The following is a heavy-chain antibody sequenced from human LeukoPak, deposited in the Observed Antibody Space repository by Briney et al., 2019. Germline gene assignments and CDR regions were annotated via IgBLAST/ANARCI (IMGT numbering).Heavy chain of an antibody. D-gene: IGHD2-2*01. V-gene: IGHV3-48*03. CDR2: IRTAGSTI. Sequence: PGESLRLSCAASGFTFSNYEMNWVRQAPGKGLEWVSYIRTAGSTIYYADSVKGRFTISRDDANNSLYLQMNSLRAEDTAVYYCVRGGYCGSSICYSLNAFDIWGQGTTVTVSA. CDR3: VRGGYCGSSICYSLNAFDI. J-gene: IGHJ3*02. CDR1: GFTFSNYE.